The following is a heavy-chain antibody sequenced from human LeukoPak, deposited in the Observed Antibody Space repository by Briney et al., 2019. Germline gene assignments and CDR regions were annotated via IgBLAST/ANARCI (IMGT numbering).Heavy chain of an antibody. V-gene: IGHV3-23*01. CDR2: ISGSGGST. J-gene: IGHJ1*01. D-gene: IGHD6-19*01. Sequence: PGGSLRLSCAASGFTFSSYAMSWVRQAPGKGLEWVSAISGSGGSTYYADSVKGLFTISRDNSKNTLYLQMNSLRAEDTAVYYCAKDPGIAVAGSAEYFQHWGQGTLVTVSS. CDR3: AKDPGIAVAGSAEYFQH. CDR1: GFTFSSYA.